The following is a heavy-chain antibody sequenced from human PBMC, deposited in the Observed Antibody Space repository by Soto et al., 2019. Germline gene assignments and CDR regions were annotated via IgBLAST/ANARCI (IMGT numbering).Heavy chain of an antibody. V-gene: IGHV4-34*01. D-gene: IGHD3-10*01. J-gene: IGHJ6*02. CDR2: INHSGGT. CDR1: AGTPSRFC. CDR3: ARVGVPEALLWFGELLGPSHYYGMDV. Sequence: ASQALSPRCAVSAGTPSRFCKRWIRLPLAKNQEWIGEINHSGGTDYNPLHSRRVTISVDTSNNQFSLKPSSVTAADTAVYYCARVGVPEALLWFGELLGPSHYYGMDVWGQATTVT.